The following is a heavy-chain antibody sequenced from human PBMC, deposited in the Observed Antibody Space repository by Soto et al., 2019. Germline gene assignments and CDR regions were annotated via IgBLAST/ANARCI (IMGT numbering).Heavy chain of an antibody. CDR1: GFTFFNYA. CDR3: GRDPNGNYIGAFDM. D-gene: IGHD3-3*01. Sequence: EVQLLESGGGLEQPGGSLTLSCAASGFTFFNYAMTWVRQAPGKGLEWVSSIGGTGDPTKYADSVKGRFTISRENSKNMLYLQLSSLRPEDTAVYYCGRDPNGNYIGAFDMWGQGTVVTVSS. CDR2: IGGTGDPT. V-gene: IGHV3-23*01. J-gene: IGHJ3*02.